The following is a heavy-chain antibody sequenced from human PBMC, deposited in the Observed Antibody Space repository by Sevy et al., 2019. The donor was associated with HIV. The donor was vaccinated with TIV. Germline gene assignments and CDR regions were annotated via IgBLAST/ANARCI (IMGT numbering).Heavy chain of an antibody. CDR2: LRPNSGET. CDR3: ARWGGESMDRFDV. J-gene: IGHJ3*01. D-gene: IGHD3-10*01. V-gene: IGHV1-8*01. CDR1: EYPFTTYS. Sequence: ASVKVSCRATEYPFTTYSIDWFQQVAGRGFEWLGWLRPNSGETAYAPSFQGRLTFTRDTSISTAYMELSSLTSDDTAIYYCARWGGESMDRFDVWGRGTMVTVSS.